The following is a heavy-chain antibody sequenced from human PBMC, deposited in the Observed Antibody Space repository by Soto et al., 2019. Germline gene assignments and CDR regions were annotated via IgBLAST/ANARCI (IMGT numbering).Heavy chain of an antibody. D-gene: IGHD2-2*01. CDR1: GFTFSSYG. J-gene: IGHJ6*02. CDR2: IWYDGSNK. V-gene: IGHV3-33*01. Sequence: HPGGSLRLSCAASGFTFSSYGMHWVRQAPGKGLEWVAVIWYDGSNKYYADSVKGRFTISRDNSKNTLYLQMNSLRAEDTAVYYCARTVVPAAIDYGMDVWGQGTTVTVSS. CDR3: ARTVVPAAIDYGMDV.